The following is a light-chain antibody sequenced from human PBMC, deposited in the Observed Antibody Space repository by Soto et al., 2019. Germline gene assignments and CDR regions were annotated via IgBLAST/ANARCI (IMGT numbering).Light chain of an antibody. CDR3: CAYSTSGTHV. Sequence: QSVLTQPASVSGSPRQSITFSCTGTSSDVGSYDYVSWHQQHPGKAPKLIIYDVNNRPSGVPSRFSGSKSGNTASLIISGLQTEDEADYYCCAYSTSGTHVFGTGTKVTVL. J-gene: IGLJ1*01. V-gene: IGLV2-14*03. CDR1: SSDVGSYDY. CDR2: DVN.